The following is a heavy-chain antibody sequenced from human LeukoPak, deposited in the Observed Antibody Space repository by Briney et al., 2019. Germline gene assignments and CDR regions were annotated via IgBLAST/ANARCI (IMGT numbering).Heavy chain of an antibody. CDR1: GGSISSGSYY. V-gene: IGHV4-61*02. CDR3: ARVGASRTTVTSLYYYYYMDV. J-gene: IGHJ6*03. CDR2: IYTSGST. D-gene: IGHD4-17*01. Sequence: SETLSLTCTVSGGSISSGSYYWSWIRQPAGKGLEWIGRIYTSGSTNYNPSLKSRVTISVDTSKNQFSLKLSSVTAADTAVYYCARVGASRTTVTSLYYYYYMDVWGKGTTVTVSS.